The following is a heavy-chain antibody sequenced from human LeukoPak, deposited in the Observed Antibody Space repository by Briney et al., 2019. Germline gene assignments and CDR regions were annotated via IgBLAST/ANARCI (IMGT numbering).Heavy chain of an antibody. CDR1: GYTFTSYG. V-gene: IGHV1-18*01. D-gene: IGHD2-21*02. CDR3: ARDYFRGRGVVVTAIRYNWFDP. J-gene: IGHJ5*02. CDR2: ISAYNGNT. Sequence: GASVKVSCKASGYTFTSYGISWVRQAPGQGLEWMGWISAYNGNTNYAQKLQGRVTMTTDTSTSTAYMELRSLRSDDTAVYYCARDYFRGRGVVVTAIRYNWFDPWGQGTLVTVSS.